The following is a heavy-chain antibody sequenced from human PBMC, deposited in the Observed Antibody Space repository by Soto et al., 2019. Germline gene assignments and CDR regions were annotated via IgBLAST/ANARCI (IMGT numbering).Heavy chain of an antibody. CDR1: GYTFTSYY. CDR2: INPSGGST. Sequence: ASVKVSCKASGYTFTSYYMHWVRQAPGQGLEWMGIINPSGGSTSYAQKFQGRVTMTRDTSTSTVYMELSSLRSEDTALYYCGSTNYNPSVKSRVTISVDTSKNQFSLKLSSVTAADTAVYYCARDSRRYYGSGSYYTNYYYYGMDVWGQGTTVTVSS. V-gene: IGHV1-46*01. D-gene: IGHD3-10*01. CDR3: GSTNYNPSVKSRVTISVDTSKNQFSLKLSSVTAADTAVYYCARDSRRYYGSGSYYTNYYYYGMDV. J-gene: IGHJ6*02.